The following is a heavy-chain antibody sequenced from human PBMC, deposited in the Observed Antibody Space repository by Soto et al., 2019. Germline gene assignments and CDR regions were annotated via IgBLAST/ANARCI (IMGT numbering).Heavy chain of an antibody. CDR2: IYYSGST. CDR3: ARQEYSSGWYAGGALPVLPYYFDY. CDR1: GGSISSSSYY. V-gene: IGHV4-39*01. J-gene: IGHJ4*02. D-gene: IGHD6-19*01. Sequence: TLSLTCTVSGGSISSSSYYWGWIRQPPGKGLEWIGSIYYSGSTYCNPSLKSRVTISVDTSKNQFSLKLSSVTAADTAVYYCARQEYSSGWYAGGALPVLPYYFDYWGQGTLVTVSS.